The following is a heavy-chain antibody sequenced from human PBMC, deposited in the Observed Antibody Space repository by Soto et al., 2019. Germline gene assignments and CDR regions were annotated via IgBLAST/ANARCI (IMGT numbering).Heavy chain of an antibody. J-gene: IGHJ5*02. CDR2: ISAYNGNT. V-gene: IGHV1-18*01. CDR1: GYTFISYG. Sequence: ASVKVSCKASGYTFISYGISWVRQAPGQGLEWMGWISAYNGNTNYAQKLQGRVTMTTDTSTNTAYMELRSLRSDDTAVYYCARDQVPAALLGWFDPWGQGTLVTVSS. D-gene: IGHD2-2*01. CDR3: ARDQVPAALLGWFDP.